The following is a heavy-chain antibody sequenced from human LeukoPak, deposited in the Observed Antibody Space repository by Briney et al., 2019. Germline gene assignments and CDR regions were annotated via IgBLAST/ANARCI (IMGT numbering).Heavy chain of an antibody. V-gene: IGHV3-48*03. CDR1: GFTFSSYE. D-gene: IGHD1/OR15-1a*01. Sequence: AGGSLRLSCAASGFTFSSYEMNWVRQAPGKGLEWVSYISSSGSTIYYADSVKGRFTISRDNAKNSLYLQMNSLRAEDTAVYYCASSRKTRNKYYFDYWGQGTLVTVSS. CDR2: ISSSGSTI. J-gene: IGHJ4*02. CDR3: ASSRKTRNKYYFDY.